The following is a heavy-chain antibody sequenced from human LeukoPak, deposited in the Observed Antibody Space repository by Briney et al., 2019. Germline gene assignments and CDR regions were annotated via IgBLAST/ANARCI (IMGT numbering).Heavy chain of an antibody. V-gene: IGHV4-38-2*02. J-gene: IGHJ5*02. Sequence: PSETLSLTCSVSGYSIRSDKFWGWIRQPPGKGLEWIGSIYHRGSTYYNPSLKSRVVISIDTSMNQFSLRLSSVTAADTAVYYCARDERMSLGRGASFWGWFDPWGQGTLVTVSS. CDR1: GYSIRSDKF. CDR2: IYHRGST. CDR3: ARDERMSLGRGASFWGWFDP. D-gene: IGHD3-10*01.